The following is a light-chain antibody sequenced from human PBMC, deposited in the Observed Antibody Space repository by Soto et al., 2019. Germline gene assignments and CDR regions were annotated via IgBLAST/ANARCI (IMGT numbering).Light chain of an antibody. CDR3: IQYSDSSGA. CDR2: TAS. Sequence: AIQMTQSPSSLSASVGDRVTITCRASQGIRSELGWYQQKPGKAPNLLIYTASTLQSGVPSRFSGSGSGTDFTLTISSLQPEDFATYYCIQYSDSSGAFGQGTKVDIK. J-gene: IGKJ1*01. V-gene: IGKV1-6*01. CDR1: QGIRSE.